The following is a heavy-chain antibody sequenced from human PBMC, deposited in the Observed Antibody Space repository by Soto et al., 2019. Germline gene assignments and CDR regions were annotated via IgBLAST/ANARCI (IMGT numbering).Heavy chain of an antibody. J-gene: IGHJ5*02. D-gene: IGHD3-22*01. Sequence: QVQLVQSGAEVKKPGASVKVSCEASGYTFTSYAMHWVRQAPGQRLEWMGWINAGNGNTKYSQKFKGRVTITRDTSASTAYMELRGLRSAGKAVYYCSRCLVGYYDSSGYYYRYNSFDPWGQETLVTVSS. CDR3: SRCLVGYYDSSGYYYRYNSFDP. CDR2: INAGNGNT. V-gene: IGHV1-3*01. CDR1: GYTFTSYA.